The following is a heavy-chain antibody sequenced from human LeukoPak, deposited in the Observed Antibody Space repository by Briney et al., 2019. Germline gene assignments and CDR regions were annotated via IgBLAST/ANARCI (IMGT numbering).Heavy chain of an antibody. Sequence: KPSETLSLTCTVSGGSISSGSYYWSWIRQPAGKGLEWIGRIYTSGSTNYNPSLKSRVTISVDTSKNQFSLKLTSVTAADTAVYYCARQRDYYDSSGYDYFDYWGQGTLVTVSS. J-gene: IGHJ4*02. CDR3: ARQRDYYDSSGYDYFDY. V-gene: IGHV4-61*02. CDR1: GGSISSGSYY. D-gene: IGHD3-22*01. CDR2: IYTSGST.